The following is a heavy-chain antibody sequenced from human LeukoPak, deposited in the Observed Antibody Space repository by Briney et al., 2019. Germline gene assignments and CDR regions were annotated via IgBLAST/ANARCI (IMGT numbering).Heavy chain of an antibody. J-gene: IGHJ5*02. CDR1: GGSISSSNW. V-gene: IGHV4-4*02. Sequence: PSETLSLTCAVSGGSISSSNWWSWVRQPPGKGLEWIGEIYHSGSTNYNPSLKSRVTISVDKSKNQFSLKLSSVTAADTAVYYCARDRGRGYCSGGSCPRRSWFDPWGQGTLVTVSS. D-gene: IGHD2-15*01. CDR3: ARDRGRGYCSGGSCPRRSWFDP. CDR2: IYHSGST.